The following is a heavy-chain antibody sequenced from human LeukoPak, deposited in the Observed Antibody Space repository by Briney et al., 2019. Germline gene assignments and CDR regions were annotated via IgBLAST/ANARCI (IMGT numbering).Heavy chain of an antibody. J-gene: IGHJ4*02. Sequence: SETLSLACTVSGASISSYYWSWIRQPPGKGLEWIGDIYYSGSIKYNPSLKSRVTMSVDTSKNQFSLKLSSVTAADTAIYYCARENPSGYYNRPIDYWGQGTLVTVSS. CDR2: IYYSGSI. V-gene: IGHV4-59*01. CDR1: GASISSYY. CDR3: ARENPSGYYNRPIDY. D-gene: IGHD3-22*01.